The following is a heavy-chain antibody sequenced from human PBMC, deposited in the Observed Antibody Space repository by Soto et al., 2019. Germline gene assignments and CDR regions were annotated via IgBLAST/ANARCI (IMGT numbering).Heavy chain of an antibody. Sequence: GGSLRLSCAASGFTFSSYGMHWVRQAPGKGLEWVAVIWYDGSNKYYADSVKGRFTISRDNSKNTLYLQMNSLRAEDTAVYYCARGARYGDYDFDYWGQGTLVTVS. CDR2: IWYDGSNK. CDR1: GFTFSSYG. V-gene: IGHV3-33*01. D-gene: IGHD4-17*01. J-gene: IGHJ4*02. CDR3: ARGARYGDYDFDY.